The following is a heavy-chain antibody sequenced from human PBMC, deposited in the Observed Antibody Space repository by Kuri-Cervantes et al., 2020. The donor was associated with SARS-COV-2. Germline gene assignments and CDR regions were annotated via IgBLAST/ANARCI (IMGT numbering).Heavy chain of an antibody. CDR1: GGSISSYY. J-gene: IGHJ6*03. Sequence: GSLRLSCTVSGGSISSYYWSWIRQPAGKGLEWIGRIYTSGSTNYNPSLKSRVTMSVDTSKNQFSLKLSSVTAADTAVYYCARVESGPIRFLEWSQYYYYYYMDVWGKGTTVTVAS. CDR2: IYTSGST. V-gene: IGHV4-4*07. D-gene: IGHD3-3*01. CDR3: ARVESGPIRFLEWSQYYYYYYMDV.